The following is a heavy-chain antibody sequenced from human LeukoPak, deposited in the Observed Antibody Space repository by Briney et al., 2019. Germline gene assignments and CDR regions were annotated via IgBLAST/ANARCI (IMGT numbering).Heavy chain of an antibody. V-gene: IGHV1-69*04. D-gene: IGHD2-2*02. CDR1: GGTFSSYA. Sequence: ASVKVSCKASGGTFSSYAISWVRQAPGQGLEWMGRIIPILGIANYAQKFQGRVTITADKSTSTAYMELSSLRSEDTAVYYCARSLDCSSTSCYTELDYWGQGTLVTVSS. CDR3: ARSLDCSSTSCYTELDY. J-gene: IGHJ4*02. CDR2: IIPILGIA.